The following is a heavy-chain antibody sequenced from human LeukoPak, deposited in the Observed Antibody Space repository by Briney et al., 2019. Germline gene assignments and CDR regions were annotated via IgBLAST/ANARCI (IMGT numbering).Heavy chain of an antibody. D-gene: IGHD3-16*02. CDR2: IYAGAGA. V-gene: IGHV4-4*07. CDR3: AREGNSYGYYFDY. Sequence: SETLSLTCAVSGDSISNYFWSWVRQPAGKGLEWIGRIYAGAGAKYNPSLETRVTVSVDTSTNQLSLKLSSVTASDTAVYYCAREGNSYGYYFDYWGQGTLVTVSS. J-gene: IGHJ4*02. CDR1: GDSISNYF.